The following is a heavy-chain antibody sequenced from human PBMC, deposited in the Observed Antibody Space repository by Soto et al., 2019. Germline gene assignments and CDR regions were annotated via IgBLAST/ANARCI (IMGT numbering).Heavy chain of an antibody. CDR1: GDSLSSGGHY. J-gene: IGHJ4*02. CDR3: ARVDHRGYFANLTDY. V-gene: IGHV4-31*03. D-gene: IGHD3-9*01. Sequence: SETLSLTCTVSGDSLSSGGHYWSWIRQHPGKGLEWIGHIYDSVNTYYSPSLRSRVTISADMSKNQFSLNLRSVTAADTAVYYCARVDHRGYFANLTDYWGQGTLVTVSS. CDR2: IYDSVNT.